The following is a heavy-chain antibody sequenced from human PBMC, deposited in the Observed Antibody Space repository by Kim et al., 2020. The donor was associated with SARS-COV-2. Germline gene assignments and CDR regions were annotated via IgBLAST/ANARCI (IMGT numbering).Heavy chain of an antibody. CDR3: ASDTAMRVYYGMDV. CDR1: GGTFSSYA. J-gene: IGHJ6*02. V-gene: IGHV1-69*13. D-gene: IGHD5-18*01. CDR2: IIPIFGTA. Sequence: SVKVSCKASGGTFSSYAISWVRQAPGQGLEWMGGIIPIFGTANYAQKFQGRVTITADESTSTAYMELSSLRSEDTAVYYCASDTAMRVYYGMDVWGQGTTVTVSS.